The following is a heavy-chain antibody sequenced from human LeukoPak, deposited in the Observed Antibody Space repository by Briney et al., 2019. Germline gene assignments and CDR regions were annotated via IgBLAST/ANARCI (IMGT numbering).Heavy chain of an antibody. J-gene: IGHJ4*02. Sequence: SETLSLTCTVSGGSISSSSYYWGWIRQPPGKGLEWIGSIYYSGSTYYNPSLKSRVTISVDTSKNQFSLKLSSVTAADTAVYYCARVVFTVVFDYWGQGTLVTVSS. D-gene: IGHD4-23*01. CDR3: ARVVFTVVFDY. V-gene: IGHV4-39*07. CDR1: GGSISSSSYY. CDR2: IYYSGST.